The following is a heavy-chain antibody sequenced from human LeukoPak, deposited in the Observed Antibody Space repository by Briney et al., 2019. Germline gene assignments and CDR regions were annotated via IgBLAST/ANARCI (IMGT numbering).Heavy chain of an antibody. Sequence: ASVKVSFKASGYTFTSYGISWVRPAPGQGLEWMGWISAYNGNTNYAQKLQGRVTMTTDTSTSTAYMELRSLRSDDTAVYYCARDRWFYSSSPPGYWGQGTLVTVSS. CDR2: ISAYNGNT. D-gene: IGHD6-13*01. CDR1: GYTFTSYG. V-gene: IGHV1-18*04. J-gene: IGHJ4*02. CDR3: ARDRWFYSSSPPGY.